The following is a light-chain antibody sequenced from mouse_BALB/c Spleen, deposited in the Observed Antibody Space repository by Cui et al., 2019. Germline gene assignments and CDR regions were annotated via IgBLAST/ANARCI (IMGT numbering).Light chain of an antibody. CDR2: WAS. V-gene: IGKV6-23*01. CDR1: QDVGTA. CDR3: QQYSSYPYT. Sequence: DIVMTQSHKFMSTSVGARASITCKASQDVGTAVAWYQQKPGLSPKLLIYWASTRHTGVPGRFTGSRSGTDFTLTICNVQSEGLADYFCQQYSSYPYTFGGGTKLEIK. J-gene: IGKJ2*01.